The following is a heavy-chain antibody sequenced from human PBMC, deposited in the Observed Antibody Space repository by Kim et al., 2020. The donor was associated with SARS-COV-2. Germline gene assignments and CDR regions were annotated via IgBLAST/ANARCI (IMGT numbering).Heavy chain of an antibody. D-gene: IGHD1-7*01. Sequence: SETLSLTCTVSGGSISSYYWSWIRQPPGKGLEWIGYIYYSGSTNYNPSLKSRVTISVDTSKNQFSLKLSSVTAADTAVYYCAREGNFWDYYYGMDVWGQGTTVTVSS. CDR1: GGSISSYY. J-gene: IGHJ6*02. CDR3: AREGNFWDYYYGMDV. V-gene: IGHV4-59*01. CDR2: IYYSGST.